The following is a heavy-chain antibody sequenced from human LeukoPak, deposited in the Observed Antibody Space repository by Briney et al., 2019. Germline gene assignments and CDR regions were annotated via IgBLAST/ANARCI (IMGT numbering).Heavy chain of an antibody. V-gene: IGHV1-69*05. D-gene: IGHD5-24*01. CDR3: ASGRDGYNYHFDY. Sequence: SVKVSCKASGGTLSSYAISWVRQAPGQGLEWMGGIIPIFGTANYAQKFQGRVTITTDESTSTAYMELSSLRSEDTAVYYCASGRDGYNYHFDYWGQGTLVTVSS. CDR2: IIPIFGTA. J-gene: IGHJ4*02. CDR1: GGTLSSYA.